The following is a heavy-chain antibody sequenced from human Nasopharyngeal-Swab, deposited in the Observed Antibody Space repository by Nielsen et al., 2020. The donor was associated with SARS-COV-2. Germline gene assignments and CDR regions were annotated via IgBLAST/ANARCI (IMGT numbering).Heavy chain of an antibody. Sequence: GESLKISCAASGFTVSSNYMNWVRQAPGKGLEWVSGIYFGGTTYYADSVKGRFTISRDNSQNTLYLQMNSLRAEDTAVYYCARDETSSGSQVSYYGMDVWGRGTTVTVSS. D-gene: IGHD3-10*01. CDR2: IYFGGTT. V-gene: IGHV3-66*01. J-gene: IGHJ6*02. CDR1: GFTVSSNY. CDR3: ARDETSSGSQVSYYGMDV.